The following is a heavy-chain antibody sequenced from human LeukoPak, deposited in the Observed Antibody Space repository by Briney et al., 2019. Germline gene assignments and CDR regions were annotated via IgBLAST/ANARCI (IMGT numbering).Heavy chain of an antibody. D-gene: IGHD4-11*01. V-gene: IGHV3-30*02. J-gene: IGHJ5*02. CDR2: IRYDGSNK. Sequence: PGGSLRLSCAASGFTFSSYGMHWVRQAPGKGLEWVAFIRYDGSNKYYADSVKGRFTISRDNSKNTLYLQMNSLRAEDTAVYYCAKDSALYSNPDNWFDPWGQGTLVTVSS. CDR3: AKDSALYSNPDNWFDP. CDR1: GFTFSSYG.